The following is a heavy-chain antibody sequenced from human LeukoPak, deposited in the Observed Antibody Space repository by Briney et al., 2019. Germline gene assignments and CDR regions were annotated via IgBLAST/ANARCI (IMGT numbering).Heavy chain of an antibody. Sequence: GGSLRLSCAASGFTFSNAWMSWVRQAPGKGLEWVGRIKSKTDGGTTDHAAPVKGRFTISRDDSKNTLYLQMNSLKTEDTAVYYCTTAISGYDHDYWGQGTLVTVSS. CDR1: GFTFSNAW. CDR2: IKSKTDGGTT. D-gene: IGHD5-12*01. V-gene: IGHV3-15*01. CDR3: TTAISGYDHDY. J-gene: IGHJ4*02.